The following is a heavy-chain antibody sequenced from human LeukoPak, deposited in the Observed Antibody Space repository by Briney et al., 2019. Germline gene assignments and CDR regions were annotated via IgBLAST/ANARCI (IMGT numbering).Heavy chain of an antibody. CDR1: GFTFITYG. CDR2: IRSDGSDK. J-gene: IGHJ4*02. CDR3: AKDVSYSTSSFDY. Sequence: GGALRLSCAASGFTFITYGMHWVRQDPGKGLDWVAFIRSDGSDKYYADSVKGRLTISRDNSKNTLYLQMNNLRAEDTAVYYCAKDVSYSTSSFDYWGQGTLVSVSS. D-gene: IGHD6-13*01. V-gene: IGHV3-30*02.